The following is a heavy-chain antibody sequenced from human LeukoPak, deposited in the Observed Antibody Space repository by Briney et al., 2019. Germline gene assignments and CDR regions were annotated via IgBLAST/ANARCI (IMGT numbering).Heavy chain of an antibody. CDR2: ISGNSGST. CDR3: AKVSAWAMVGATYFDY. D-gene: IGHD1-26*01. CDR1: GFTFSSYA. J-gene: IGHJ4*02. Sequence: GGSLRLSCAASGFTFSSYAMSWVRQAPGKGLEWVSSISGNSGSTYYADSAKGRFTISRDNSKNTVYLQMNSLRAEDTAVYYYAKVSAWAMVGATYFDYWGQGTLVAVSS. V-gene: IGHV3-23*01.